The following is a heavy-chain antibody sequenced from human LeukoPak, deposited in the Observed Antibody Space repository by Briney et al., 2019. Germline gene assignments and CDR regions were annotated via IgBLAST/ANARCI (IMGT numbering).Heavy chain of an antibody. D-gene: IGHD4-11*01. CDR2: TYYRSKWYN. Sequence: SQTLSLTCAISGDSVSSNSAAWNWIRQSPSRGLEWLGRTYYRSKWYNDYAVSVKSRITINPDTSKNQFSLQLNSVTPEDTAVYYCARGSPYSNYVPPRQLYYFDYWGQGTLVTVSS. CDR3: ARGSPYSNYVPPRQLYYFDY. J-gene: IGHJ4*02. CDR1: GDSVSSNSAA. V-gene: IGHV6-1*01.